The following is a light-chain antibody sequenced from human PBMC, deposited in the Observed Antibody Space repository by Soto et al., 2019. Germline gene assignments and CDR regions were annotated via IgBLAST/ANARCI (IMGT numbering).Light chain of an antibody. CDR2: NNN. CDR3: QSSDTSLSAVV. Sequence: QSVLTQPPSVSGAPGQRVTISCTGSSSNIGAGYDVHWYQHLPGTAPKLLIFNNNNRPSGVPDRFSGSKSGTSASLAITGLLAEDEADYYCQSSDTSLSAVVFGGGTQLTVL. J-gene: IGLJ2*01. CDR1: SSNIGAGYD. V-gene: IGLV1-40*01.